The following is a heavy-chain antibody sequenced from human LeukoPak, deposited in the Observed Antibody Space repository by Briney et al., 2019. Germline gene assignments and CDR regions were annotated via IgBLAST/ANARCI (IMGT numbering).Heavy chain of an antibody. CDR2: MNSNSGNT. Sequence: ASVKVSCTASGYTFTSYDINWVRQATGQGLEWMGWMNSNSGNTGYARKFQGRVTMTRNTSISTAYMELSSLRSEDTAVYYCARNYGSGSYTIWFDPWGQGTLVTVSS. CDR3: ARNYGSGSYTIWFDP. CDR1: GYTFTSYD. J-gene: IGHJ5*02. D-gene: IGHD3-10*01. V-gene: IGHV1-8*01.